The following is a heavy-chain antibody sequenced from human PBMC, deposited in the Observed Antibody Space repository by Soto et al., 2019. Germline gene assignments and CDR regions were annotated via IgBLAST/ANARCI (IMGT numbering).Heavy chain of an antibody. Sequence: SETLSLTCAVSGGSISSGGYSWSWIRRPPGKGLEWIGYIYHSGSTYYNPSLKSRVTISVDRSKNQFSLKLSSVTAADTAVYYCARDSGAAGTGYYYYGMDVWGQGTTVTVSS. CDR1: GGSISSGGYS. J-gene: IGHJ6*02. CDR3: ARDSGAAGTGYYYYGMDV. V-gene: IGHV4-30-2*01. D-gene: IGHD6-13*01. CDR2: IYHSGST.